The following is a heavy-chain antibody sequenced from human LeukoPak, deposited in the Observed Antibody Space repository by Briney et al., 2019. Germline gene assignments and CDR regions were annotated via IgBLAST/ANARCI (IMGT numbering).Heavy chain of an antibody. CDR1: GFTLTTHS. V-gene: IGHV3-23*01. CDR2: IRASDSNT. J-gene: IGHJ4*02. Sequence: PGGSLRLSCAASGFTLTTHSTTWVRQAPGKGLEWVSAIRASDSNTFYADSVKGRFTISRDSSKNTLYLQMNDLRDEDTAVYYCAKLTTGWFEDFWGQGTLVTVSS. D-gene: IGHD6-19*01. CDR3: AKLTTGWFEDF.